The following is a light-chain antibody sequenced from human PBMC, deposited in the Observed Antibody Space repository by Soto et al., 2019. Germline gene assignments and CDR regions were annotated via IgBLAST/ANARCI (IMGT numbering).Light chain of an antibody. CDR1: QSISGW. V-gene: IGKV1-5*01. J-gene: IGKJ5*01. Sequence: DIQMTQSPSTLSASVGDRVTITCRASQSISGWLAWYQQRPGKAPNLLIFDVSSLESGVPSRFSGSGYGTEFTLTISSQQPEDFATYYCQHYDIYPITCGQGTRLEIK. CDR3: QHYDIYPIT. CDR2: DVS.